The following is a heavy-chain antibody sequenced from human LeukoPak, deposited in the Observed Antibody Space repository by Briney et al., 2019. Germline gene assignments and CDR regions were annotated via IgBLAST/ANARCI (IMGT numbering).Heavy chain of an antibody. J-gene: IGHJ4*02. CDR2: ISGRSSPI. D-gene: IGHD6-13*01. V-gene: IGHV3-11*06. Sequence: GGSLRLSCEASGFTFSDYYLSWIRQAPGKGLECISYISGRSSPITPANSVKGRFTISRDNAKKSVYLQMASLRVEDTAVYYCARDQIGSWWGQGTLVIVSS. CDR3: ARDQIGSW. CDR1: GFTFSDYY.